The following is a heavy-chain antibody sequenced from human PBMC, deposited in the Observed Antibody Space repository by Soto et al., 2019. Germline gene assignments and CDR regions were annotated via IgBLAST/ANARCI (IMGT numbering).Heavy chain of an antibody. CDR2: ISGSGGST. J-gene: IGHJ4*02. CDR3: AKCRRGRIMITFGGGIAGSDY. D-gene: IGHD3-16*02. V-gene: IGHV3-23*01. CDR1: GFTFSSYA. Sequence: GGSLRLSCAASGFTFSSYAMSWVRQAPGKGLEWVSAISGSGGSTYYADSVKGRFTISRDNSKNTLYLQMNSLRAEDTAVYYCAKCRRGRIMITFGGGIAGSDYWGQGTLVTVSS.